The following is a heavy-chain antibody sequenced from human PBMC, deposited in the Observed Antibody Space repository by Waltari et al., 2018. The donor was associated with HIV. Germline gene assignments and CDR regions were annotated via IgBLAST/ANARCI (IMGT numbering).Heavy chain of an antibody. V-gene: IGHV3-21*02. D-gene: IGHD1-1*01. CDR3: VRDRTSLTTGDFES. Sequence: EVRLVQSGGGLDKPGESLTLSCTASGFNFNLFSMTWVRLAPGKGFGWVSSISRGSSYSYYSDAVKGRFTVSRDNAKNSLLLQLNTLTAEDTALYYCVRDRTSLTTGDFESWGQGAPVTVSS. J-gene: IGHJ4*02. CDR1: GFNFNLFS. CDR2: ISRGSSYS.